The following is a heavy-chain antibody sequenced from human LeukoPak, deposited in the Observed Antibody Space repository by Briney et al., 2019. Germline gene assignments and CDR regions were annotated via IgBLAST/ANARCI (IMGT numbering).Heavy chain of an antibody. CDR2: IYFSGTT. CDR1: GGSINSYY. J-gene: IGHJ4*02. Sequence: PSETLSLTCTVSGGSINSYYWTWIRQPPGKGLEWIGFIYFSGTTDYNPSLKSRVAMSVDTSKNQFSLKLSSVTAADTAVYYCARGVTQWGQGTLVTVSS. D-gene: IGHD2-21*02. CDR3: ARGVTQ. V-gene: IGHV4-59*01.